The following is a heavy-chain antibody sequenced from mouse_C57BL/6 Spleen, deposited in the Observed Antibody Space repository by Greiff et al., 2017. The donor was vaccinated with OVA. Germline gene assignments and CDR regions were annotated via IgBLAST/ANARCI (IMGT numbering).Heavy chain of an antibody. CDR2: ISDGGSYT. Sequence: DVHLVESGGGLVKPGGSLKLSCAASGFTFSSYAMSWVRQTPEKRLEWVATISDGGSYTYYPDNVKGRFTISRDNAKNNLYLQMSHLKSEDTAMYYCARDSGSRYFDYWGQGTTLTVSS. D-gene: IGHD1-3*01. CDR1: GFTFSSYA. J-gene: IGHJ2*01. CDR3: ARDSGSRYFDY. V-gene: IGHV5-4*01.